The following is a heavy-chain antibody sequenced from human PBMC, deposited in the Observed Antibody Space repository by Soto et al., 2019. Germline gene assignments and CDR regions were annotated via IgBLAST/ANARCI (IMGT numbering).Heavy chain of an antibody. Sequence: QVQLVQSGAEVKKPGASVKVSCKASGYTFTSYGISWVRQAPGQGLEWMGWISAYNGNTNYAQKLQGRVTMTTDTSTSTPYMELRSLSSDDTAVYSCARDRGGQLVQRYYYYGMDVWGQGTTVTVSS. CDR2: ISAYNGNT. CDR3: ARDRGGQLVQRYYYYGMDV. J-gene: IGHJ6*02. CDR1: GYTFTSYG. D-gene: IGHD6-6*01. V-gene: IGHV1-18*01.